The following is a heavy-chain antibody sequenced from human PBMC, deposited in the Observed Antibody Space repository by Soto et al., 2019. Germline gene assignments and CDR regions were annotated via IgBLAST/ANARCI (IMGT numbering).Heavy chain of an antibody. J-gene: IGHJ4*01. V-gene: IGHV3-23*01. CDR2: ISGSAGST. CDR3: AKDLGLPTFLYYFHY. D-gene: IGHD4-17*01. Sequence: EVQLLESGGGLVQPGGSLRLSCAASGFTFSSYAMNLVRRAPGKGLEWVSGISGSAGSTYYADSVKGRFTISRDNSKNPLDLQMNSLRAEDTAVYYCAKDLGLPTFLYYFHYWGHGTLVTVSS. CDR1: GFTFSSYA.